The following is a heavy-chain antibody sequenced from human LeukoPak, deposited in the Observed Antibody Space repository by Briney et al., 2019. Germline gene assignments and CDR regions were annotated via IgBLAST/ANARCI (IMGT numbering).Heavy chain of an antibody. D-gene: IGHD6-6*01. V-gene: IGHV3-23*01. CDR2: ISGSGGST. CDR1: GFTFRHYA. J-gene: IGHJ4*02. Sequence: GGSLRLSCAASGFTFRHYAMSWVRQAPGKGLEWVSAISGSGGSTYYADSVKGRFTISRDNSKNTLYLQMNSLRAEDTAVYYCAKDEESSSSPLDYWGQGTLVTVSS. CDR3: AKDEESSSSPLDY.